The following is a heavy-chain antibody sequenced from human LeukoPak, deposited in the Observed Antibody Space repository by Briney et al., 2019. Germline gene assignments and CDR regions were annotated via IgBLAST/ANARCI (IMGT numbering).Heavy chain of an antibody. Sequence: ASVKVSCKASGYTFTGYYMHWVRQAPGQGLEWMGWINPNSGGTNYAQKFQGRVTMTRDTSISTAYMELSRLRSDDTAVYYRARLRIAVAGTDLWGRGTLVTVSS. J-gene: IGHJ2*01. CDR3: ARLRIAVAGTDL. CDR2: INPNSGGT. V-gene: IGHV1-2*02. CDR1: GYTFTGYY. D-gene: IGHD6-19*01.